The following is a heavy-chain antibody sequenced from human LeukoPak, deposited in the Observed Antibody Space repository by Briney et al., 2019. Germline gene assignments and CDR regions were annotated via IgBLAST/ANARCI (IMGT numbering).Heavy chain of an antibody. CDR1: GGSFSGYY. CDR2: INHSGST. D-gene: IGHD6-13*01. Sequence: SETLSLTCAVYGGSFSGYYWSWIRQPPGKGLEWIGEINHSGSTNYNPSLKSRVTISVDTSKNQFSLKLSSVTAADTAVYYCARVGSWYRDYWGQGTLVTVSS. V-gene: IGHV4-34*01. CDR3: ARVGSWYRDY. J-gene: IGHJ4*02.